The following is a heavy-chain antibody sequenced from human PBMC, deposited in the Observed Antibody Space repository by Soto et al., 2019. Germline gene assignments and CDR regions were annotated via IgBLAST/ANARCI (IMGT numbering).Heavy chain of an antibody. CDR2: IYYSGST. CDR3: ARHPHYDILTGYYYYGMDV. CDR1: GRSIRSSSYY. V-gene: IGHV4-39*01. Sequence: SEALSPTSNASGRSIRSSSYYWGWIRKPPRKGLEWIGIIYYSGSTYYNPSLKSRVTISVDTSNNHFSLKLSSVTAADTAVYYCARHPHYDILTGYYYYGMDVWGQGSTVT. D-gene: IGHD3-9*01. J-gene: IGHJ6*02.